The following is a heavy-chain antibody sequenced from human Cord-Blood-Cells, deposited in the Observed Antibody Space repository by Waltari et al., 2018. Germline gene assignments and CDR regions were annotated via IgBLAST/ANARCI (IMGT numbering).Heavy chain of an antibody. CDR3: AREGSGWYFDY. V-gene: IGHV3-33*01. CDR1: GFTFSSYG. D-gene: IGHD6-19*01. CDR2: IWYDGSNK. Sequence: QVQLVESGGGVVQPGRSLRLSCAASGFTFSSYGMHWVRQAPGKGLEWVAVIWYDGSNKYYADSGKGRFTISRDNSKNTLYLQMNSLRAEDTAVYYCAREGSGWYFDYWGQGTLVTVSS. J-gene: IGHJ4*02.